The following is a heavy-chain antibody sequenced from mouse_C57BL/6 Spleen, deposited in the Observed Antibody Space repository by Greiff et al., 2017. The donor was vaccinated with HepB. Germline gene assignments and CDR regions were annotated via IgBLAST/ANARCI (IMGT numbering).Heavy chain of an antibody. Sequence: VQLVESGAELVRPGTSVKVSCKASGYAFTNYLIEWVKQRPGQGLEWIGVINPGSGGTNYNEKFKGKATLTADKSSSTAYMQLSSLTSEDSAVYFCARSVDSSGPFDYWGQGTTLTVSS. CDR2: INPGSGGT. J-gene: IGHJ2*01. V-gene: IGHV1-54*01. D-gene: IGHD3-2*02. CDR3: ARSVDSSGPFDY. CDR1: GYAFTNYL.